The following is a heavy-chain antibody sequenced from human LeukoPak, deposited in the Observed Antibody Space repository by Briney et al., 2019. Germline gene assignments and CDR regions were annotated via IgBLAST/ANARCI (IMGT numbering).Heavy chain of an antibody. CDR1: GFTFSGSA. V-gene: IGHV3-73*01. CDR2: IRSRANSYVT. Sequence: GGSLRLSCAASGFTFSGSAVHWVRQASGKGLEWVGRIRSRANSYVTAYAAAVTGRFIISRDDSSNTAYLQMNSLTTEDTAVYYCAKEEWELPTRGFDYWGQGTLVTVSS. D-gene: IGHD1-26*01. CDR3: AKEEWELPTRGFDY. J-gene: IGHJ4*02.